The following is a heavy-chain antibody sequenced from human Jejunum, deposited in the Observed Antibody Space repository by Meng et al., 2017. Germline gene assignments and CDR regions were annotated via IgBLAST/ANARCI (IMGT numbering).Heavy chain of an antibody. Sequence: QITLIGLCPTPVKPPHTLTLPRTFFGVSPSPDGVGVGWIRQPPGKALECLALIYCDDDKRYNPSLKNRLTITKDTSKNQAVLTMTNMDPVDTATYYCAHRLAYSTNYNVGWFDPWGQGTLVTVSS. D-gene: IGHD6-13*01. CDR2: IYCDDDK. J-gene: IGHJ5*02. V-gene: IGHV2-5*02. CDR1: GVSPSPDGVG. CDR3: AHRLAYSTNYNVGWFDP.